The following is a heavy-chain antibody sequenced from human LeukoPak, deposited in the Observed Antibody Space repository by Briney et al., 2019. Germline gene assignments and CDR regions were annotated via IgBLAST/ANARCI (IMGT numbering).Heavy chain of an antibody. Sequence: GESLKISCKGSGYSFTGYWIGWVHQMPGKGLEWMGIIYPGDSDTRYSPSFQGQVTISADKSINTAYLQWSSLKASDTAMYYCARHPKWGRYSSGHQPFDYWGQGTLVTVSS. CDR3: ARHPKWGRYSSGHQPFDY. J-gene: IGHJ4*02. CDR1: GYSFTGYW. CDR2: IYPGDSDT. D-gene: IGHD6-19*01. V-gene: IGHV5-51*07.